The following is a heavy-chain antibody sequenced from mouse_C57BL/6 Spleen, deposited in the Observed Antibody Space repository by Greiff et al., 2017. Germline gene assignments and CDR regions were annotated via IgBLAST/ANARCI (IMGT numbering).Heavy chain of an antibody. V-gene: IGHV14-2*01. CDR2: IDPEDGET. CDR3: AKGHYSNYAAWFAY. Sequence: EVKLMESGAELVKPGASVKLSCTASGFNIKDYYMHWVKQRTEQGLEWIGRIDPEDGETKYAPKFQGKATITADTSSNTAYLQLSSLTSEDTAVYYCAKGHYSNYAAWFAYWGQGTLVTVSA. CDR1: GFNIKDYY. J-gene: IGHJ3*01. D-gene: IGHD2-5*01.